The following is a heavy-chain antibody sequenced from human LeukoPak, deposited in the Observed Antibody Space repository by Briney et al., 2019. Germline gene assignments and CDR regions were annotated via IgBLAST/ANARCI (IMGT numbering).Heavy chain of an antibody. Sequence: GGSLRLSCAASGFTFSSYAMSWVRQAPGKGLKWVSAISGSGGSTYYADSVKGRFTISRDNSKNTLYLQMNSLRAEDTAVYYCAKGRRDWNDVYDYWGQGTLVTVSS. V-gene: IGHV3-23*01. CDR3: AKGRRDWNDVYDY. J-gene: IGHJ4*02. CDR2: ISGSGGST. CDR1: GFTFSSYA. D-gene: IGHD1-1*01.